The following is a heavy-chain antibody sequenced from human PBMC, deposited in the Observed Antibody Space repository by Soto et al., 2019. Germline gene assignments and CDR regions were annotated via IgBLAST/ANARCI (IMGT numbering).Heavy chain of an antibody. CDR2: ISGSGGST. J-gene: IGHJ6*02. CDR3: AKSLGVGYYYGMDV. CDR1: GFTFSSYA. D-gene: IGHD2-2*01. Sequence: GGSLRLSCAASGFTFSSYAMSWVRQAPGKGLEWVSAISGSGGSTYYADSVKGRFTISRDNSKNTLYLQMNSLRAEDTAVYYCAKSLGVGYYYGMDVWGQGTTVTVSS. V-gene: IGHV3-23*01.